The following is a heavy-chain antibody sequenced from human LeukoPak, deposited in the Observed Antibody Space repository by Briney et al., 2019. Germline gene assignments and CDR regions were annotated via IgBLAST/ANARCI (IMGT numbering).Heavy chain of an antibody. CDR2: ISSSSSCI. V-gene: IGHV3-21*04. D-gene: IGHD1/OR15-1a*01. CDR3: ARDRQNNYYYYGMDV. Sequence: GGSLRLSCAASGFTFSRYSMNWVRQAPGKGLEWVSSISSSSSCIYYADSVKGRFSISRDNAKNSLYLQMNSLRAEDTAVYHCARDRQNNYYYYGMDVWGQGTTVTVSS. CDR1: GFTFSRYS. J-gene: IGHJ6*02.